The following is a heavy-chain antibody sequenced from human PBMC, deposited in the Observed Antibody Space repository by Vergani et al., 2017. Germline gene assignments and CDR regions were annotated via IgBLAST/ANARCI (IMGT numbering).Heavy chain of an antibody. CDR3: ARGQWLPTLSFDY. Sequence: QAQLGQSDSEVKKPGASVKVSCKASGYTFTGYYMHWVRQAPGQGLEWMGWINPNSGGTNYAQKFQGRVTMTRDTSISTAYMELSRLRSDDTAVYYCARGQWLPTLSFDYWGQGCLVTVSS. CDR1: GYTFTGYY. D-gene: IGHD6-19*01. J-gene: IGHJ4*02. CDR2: INPNSGGT. V-gene: IGHV1-2*02.